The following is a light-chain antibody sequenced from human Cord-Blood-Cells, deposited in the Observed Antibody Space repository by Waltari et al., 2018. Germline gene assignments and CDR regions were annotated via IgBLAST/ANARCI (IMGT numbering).Light chain of an antibody. CDR1: RLRSYY. V-gene: IGLV3-19*01. CDR3: NSRDSSGNHWV. Sequence: SSELTQDPAVPVALGQTVRIMSHGDRLRSYYASWYQQKPGPAPVLVNYGKNNRPSGIPDRFSGSNSGNTASLTITGAQAEDEADYYCNSRDSSGNHWVFGGGTKLTVL. J-gene: IGLJ3*02. CDR2: GKN.